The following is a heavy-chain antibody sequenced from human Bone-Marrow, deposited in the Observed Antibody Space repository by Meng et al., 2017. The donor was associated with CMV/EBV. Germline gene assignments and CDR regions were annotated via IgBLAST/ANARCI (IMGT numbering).Heavy chain of an antibody. CDR3: ALYDFWSGYST. Sequence: SETLSLTCTVSGGSISSSSYYWGWIRQPPGKGLEWIGSIYYSGSTYYNPSLKSRVTISVDTSKNQFSLKLSSVTAADTAVYYCALYDFWSGYSTWGQGQLVNVSS. D-gene: IGHD3-3*01. CDR1: GGSISSSSYY. J-gene: IGHJ4*02. CDR2: IYYSGST. V-gene: IGHV4-39*07.